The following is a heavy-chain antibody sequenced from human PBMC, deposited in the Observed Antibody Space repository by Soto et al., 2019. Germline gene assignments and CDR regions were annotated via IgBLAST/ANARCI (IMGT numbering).Heavy chain of an antibody. D-gene: IGHD1-26*01. V-gene: IGHV1-8*01. Sequence: ASVKVSCKASGYSFTSLDINWVRQTAGQGLERMGWMQPSTGRTGYAQKFQGRVTMTRDTSINTAYMELTTLTSDDTAFYYCARGVSEGVDYWGQGTLVTVSS. CDR3: ARGVSEGVDY. CDR2: MQPSTGRT. J-gene: IGHJ4*02. CDR1: GYSFTSLD.